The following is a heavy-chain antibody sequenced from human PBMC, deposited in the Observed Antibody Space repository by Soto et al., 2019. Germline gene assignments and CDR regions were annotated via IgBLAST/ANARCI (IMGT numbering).Heavy chain of an antibody. CDR2: IYYSGST. D-gene: IGHD3-22*01. Sequence: SETLSLTCTVSGGSISSGGYYWSWIRQHPGKGLEWIGYIYYSGSTYYNPSLKSRVTISEDTSKNQFSLKLSSVTAADTAVYYCARSDSGYTSPGFDYWGQGTLVTVSS. J-gene: IGHJ4*02. CDR1: GGSISSGGYY. CDR3: ARSDSGYTSPGFDY. V-gene: IGHV4-31*03.